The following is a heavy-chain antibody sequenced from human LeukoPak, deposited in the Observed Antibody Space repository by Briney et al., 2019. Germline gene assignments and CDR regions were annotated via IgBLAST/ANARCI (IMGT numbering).Heavy chain of an antibody. CDR3: ARYGGNSNPFDY. Sequence: SETLSLTCTVSGGSISSYYWSWIRQPPGKGLEWIGYIYYSGSTNYNPSLKSRVTISVDTSKNQFSLKLSSVTAADTAVYYCARYGGNSNPFDYWGQGTLVTVSS. V-gene: IGHV4-59*08. J-gene: IGHJ4*02. CDR1: GGSISSYY. D-gene: IGHD4-23*01. CDR2: IYYSGST.